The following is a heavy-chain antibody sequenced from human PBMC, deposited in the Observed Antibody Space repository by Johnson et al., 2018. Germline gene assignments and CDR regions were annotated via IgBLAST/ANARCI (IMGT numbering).Heavy chain of an antibody. J-gene: IGHJ1*01. CDR1: GFTFSIYG. CDR2: IWYDANN. CDR3: ARDDGRGAEYLQH. D-gene: IGHD2-15*01. V-gene: IGHV3-33*01. Sequence: QVQLVESGGGVVQPGKSXRLSCAASGFTFSIYGMHWVRQAPGKGLEWVATIWYDANNHYLDSVKGRFTISRDNSKNTLYLQMNSLRAEDTAVYYCARDDGRGAEYLQHWGQGTQVTVSA.